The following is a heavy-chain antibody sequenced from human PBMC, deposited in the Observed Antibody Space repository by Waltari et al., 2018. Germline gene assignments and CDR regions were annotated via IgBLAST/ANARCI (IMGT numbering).Heavy chain of an antibody. V-gene: IGHV3-30-3*01. CDR1: GSTGTYH. D-gene: IGHD5-12*01. J-gene: IGHJ4*02. CDR2: ISFDSNNK. CDR3: ASVADTGYKTN. Sequence: VQLMESGGGLVQPGGSLRLSCVASGSTGTYHFNWVRQARGKGLEWVAAISFDSNNKYYTDSVKGRVTISRDNSKNMLYLEMNSLGTEDTALYYCASVADTGYKTNWGQGTLVTVSS.